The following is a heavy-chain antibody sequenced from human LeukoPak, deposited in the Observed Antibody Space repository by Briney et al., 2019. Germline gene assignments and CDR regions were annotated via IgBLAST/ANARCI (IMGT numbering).Heavy chain of an antibody. J-gene: IGHJ6*02. V-gene: IGHV4-30-4*01. Sequence: SQTLSLTCTVSGGSISSGDYYWGWIRQPPGKGLEWIGYIYYSGSTYYNPSLKSRVTISVDTSKNQFSLKLSSVTAADTAVYYCARGYGDYDGNYYYGMDVWGQGTTVTVSS. CDR1: GGSISSGDYY. D-gene: IGHD4-17*01. CDR2: IYYSGST. CDR3: ARGYGDYDGNYYYGMDV.